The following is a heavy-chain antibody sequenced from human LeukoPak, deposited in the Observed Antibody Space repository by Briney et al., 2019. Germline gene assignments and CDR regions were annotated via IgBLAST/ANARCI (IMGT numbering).Heavy chain of an antibody. J-gene: IGHJ3*02. CDR2: INAGNGNT. Sequence: GASVKVSCKASGYTFTSYPMHWVCQAPGQRLEWMGWINAGNGNTKYSQEFQGRVTITRDTSASTAYMELSSLRSEDMAVYYCAREAAAAAGNPFDIWGQGTMVTVSS. CDR1: GYTFTSYP. V-gene: IGHV1-3*03. D-gene: IGHD6-25*01. CDR3: AREAAAAAGNPFDI.